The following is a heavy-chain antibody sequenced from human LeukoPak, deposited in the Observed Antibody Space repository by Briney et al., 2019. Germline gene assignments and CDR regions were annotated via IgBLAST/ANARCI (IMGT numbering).Heavy chain of an antibody. CDR1: VGSFSGYY. V-gene: IGHV4-34*01. J-gene: IGHJ6*03. D-gene: IGHD2-2*01. CDR2: INHSGST. Sequence: PSETLSLTCAVYVGSFSGYYWSWIRQPPGKGLEWIGEINHSGSTNYNPSLKSRVTISVDTSKNQFSLKLSSVTAADTAVYYCARGVVPAAFYYMDVWGKGTTATVSS. CDR3: ARGVVPAAFYYMDV.